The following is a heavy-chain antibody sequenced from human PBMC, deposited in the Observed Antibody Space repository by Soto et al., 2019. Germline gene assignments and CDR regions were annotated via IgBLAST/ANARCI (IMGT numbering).Heavy chain of an antibody. D-gene: IGHD6-13*01. J-gene: IGHJ5*02. CDR2: ISGSGGST. CDR1: GFTFSSYA. Sequence: GGSLRLSCAASGFTFSSYAMSWVRQAPGKGLEWVSAISGSGGSTYYADSVKGRFTISRDNSKNTLYLQMNSLRAEDRAVYYCAKGRIAANWFDPWGQGTLVTVSS. CDR3: AKGRIAANWFDP. V-gene: IGHV3-23*01.